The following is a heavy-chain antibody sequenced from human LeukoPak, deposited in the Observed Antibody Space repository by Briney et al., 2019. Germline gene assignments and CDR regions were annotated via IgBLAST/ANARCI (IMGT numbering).Heavy chain of an antibody. CDR3: ARAMRWTSGPVELGWFDR. V-gene: IGHV4-59*01. CDR1: GNSFSEYY. J-gene: IGHJ5*02. Sequence: SETLSLTCSVSGNSFSEYYWTWIRRPPGGRLEWIGHLYFRATTKYNPSLKMRVTSSVDTSKNQASLTLTSVTAADTAVYYCARAMRWTSGPVELGWFDRWGQGTLVTVSS. CDR2: LYFRATT. D-gene: IGHD1-1*01.